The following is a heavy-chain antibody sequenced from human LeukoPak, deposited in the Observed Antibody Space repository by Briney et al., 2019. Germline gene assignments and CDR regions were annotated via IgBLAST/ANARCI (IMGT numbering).Heavy chain of an antibody. CDR2: IKPDGTEK. Sequence: GGSLRLSCAASGFTFSSYWMSWVRQAPGKGPEWVANIKPDGTEKYYVDSVKGRFTISRDNARNSLYLQMNSLRVEDTAVYYCARDRPPRGYYDTSGPSDYWGQGALVTVSS. CDR1: GFTFSSYW. CDR3: ARDRPPRGYYDTSGPSDY. V-gene: IGHV3-7*01. D-gene: IGHD3-22*01. J-gene: IGHJ4*02.